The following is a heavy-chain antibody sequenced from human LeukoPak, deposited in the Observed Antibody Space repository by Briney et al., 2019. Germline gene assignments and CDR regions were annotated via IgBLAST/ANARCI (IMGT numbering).Heavy chain of an antibody. D-gene: IGHD3-10*01. CDR2: ISSSGSTI. V-gene: IGHV3-11*01. Sequence: PGGSLRLSCAASGFTFSDYYMSWIRQAPGKGLEWVSYISSSGSTIYYADSVKGRFTISRDNAKNSLYLQMNSLRAEDTAVYYCARDSAFGELSLYYYYGMDVWGQGTTVTVSS. CDR1: GFTFSDYY. J-gene: IGHJ6*02. CDR3: ARDSAFGELSLYYYYGMDV.